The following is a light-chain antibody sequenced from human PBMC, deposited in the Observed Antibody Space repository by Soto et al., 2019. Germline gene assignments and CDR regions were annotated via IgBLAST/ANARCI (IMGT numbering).Light chain of an antibody. CDR3: QKRSNWIT. V-gene: IGKV3-11*01. J-gene: IGKJ5*01. Sequence: EIVLTQSTAILSLSPGERATLSCRARQSVSSSLAWYQQKPGQAPRLLIYDASNRATGIPARFSGSVSGTDFTLNIISLEPEDFAVSHFQKRSNWITFGQGTLLEN. CDR2: DAS. CDR1: QSVSSS.